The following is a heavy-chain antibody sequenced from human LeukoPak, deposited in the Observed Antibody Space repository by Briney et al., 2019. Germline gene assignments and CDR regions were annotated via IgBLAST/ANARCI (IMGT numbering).Heavy chain of an antibody. J-gene: IGHJ4*02. CDR2: IYPGDSDT. V-gene: IGHV5-51*01. CDR3: ARRRDGYNYLFDC. D-gene: IGHD5-24*01. Sequence: GESLKISCKGSGYSFTNYWIGWVRQLSGKGLEWMGIIYPGDSDTRYSPSFQGQVTISADKSISTAYLQWSSLEASDTAMYYCARRRDGYNYLFDCWGQGTLVTVSS. CDR1: GYSFTNYW.